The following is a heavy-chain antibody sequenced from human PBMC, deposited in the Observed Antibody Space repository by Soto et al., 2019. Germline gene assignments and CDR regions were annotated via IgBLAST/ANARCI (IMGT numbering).Heavy chain of an antibody. CDR1: GFTFSSNA. D-gene: IGHD3-3*01. Sequence: GGSLRLSCAASGFTFSSNAMYWVRQAPGKGLEWVAVISYDGSNEYYTDSMKGRFTISRDNIKNTLYLQMNSLKVEDTAMYYCARDPVYYDFSSGYRRPYYYAGMDVWGQGTTVTVSS. CDR2: ISYDGSNE. J-gene: IGHJ6*02. CDR3: ARDPVYYDFSSGYRRPYYYAGMDV. V-gene: IGHV3-30-3*01.